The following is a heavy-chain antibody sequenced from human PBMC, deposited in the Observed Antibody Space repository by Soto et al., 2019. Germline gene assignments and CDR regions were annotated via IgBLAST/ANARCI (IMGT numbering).Heavy chain of an antibody. Sequence: SGGSLRLSCAASGFTFSNYAINWVRQSPGKGLEWVSVISGSVGSTYYADSVKGRFTITRDNSKNTLYLQMNSLSAEDTAVYDCAKAGGAAGTVDYFDYWGQGTLVTVSS. J-gene: IGHJ4*02. CDR3: AKAGGAAGTVDYFDY. CDR2: ISGSVGST. V-gene: IGHV3-23*01. D-gene: IGHD6-13*01. CDR1: GFTFSNYA.